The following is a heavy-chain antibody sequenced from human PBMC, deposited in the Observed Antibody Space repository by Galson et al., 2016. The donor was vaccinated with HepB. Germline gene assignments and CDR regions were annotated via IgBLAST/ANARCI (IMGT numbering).Heavy chain of an antibody. CDR3: ARTRIAVSGFYFQH. CDR2: VYYSGHT. CDR1: GDSIGYYY. V-gene: IGHV4-59*01. D-gene: IGHD6-19*01. Sequence: ETLSLTCTVSGDSIGYYYWSWVRQSPEKGLEWIGNVYYSGHTNYNPSLKSRVTILVDTSENQFSLKLTSVTAADTAVYYCARTRIAVSGFYFQHWGQGALVSVSS. J-gene: IGHJ1*01.